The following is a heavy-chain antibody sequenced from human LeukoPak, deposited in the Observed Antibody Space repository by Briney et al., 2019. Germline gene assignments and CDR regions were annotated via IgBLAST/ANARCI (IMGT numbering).Heavy chain of an antibody. V-gene: IGHV1-2*02. CDR1: GYTFTGYY. D-gene: IGHD6-19*01. CDR3: ARDYSSGWLGYGMDV. Sequence: ASVKVSCKASGYTFTGYYMHWVRQAPGQGLEWMGWINPNSGGTNYAQKFQGRVTITADKSTSTAYMELSSLRSEDTAVYYCARDYSSGWLGYGMDVWGQGTTVTVSS. CDR2: INPNSGGT. J-gene: IGHJ6*02.